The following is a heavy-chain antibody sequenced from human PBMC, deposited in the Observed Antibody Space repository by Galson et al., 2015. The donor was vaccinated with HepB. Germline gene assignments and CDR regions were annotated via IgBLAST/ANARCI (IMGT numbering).Heavy chain of an antibody. V-gene: IGHV3-15*01. CDR2: IKSKTDGGTT. J-gene: IGHJ6*02. Sequence: SLRLSCAASGFTFSNAWMSWVRQAPGKGLEWVGRIKSKTDGGTTDYAAPVKGRFTISRDDSKNTLYLQMNSLKTGDTAVYYCTTALMYYYGSGMEYGMDVWGQGTTVTVSS. CDR1: GFTFSNAW. CDR3: TTALMYYYGSGMEYGMDV. D-gene: IGHD3-10*01.